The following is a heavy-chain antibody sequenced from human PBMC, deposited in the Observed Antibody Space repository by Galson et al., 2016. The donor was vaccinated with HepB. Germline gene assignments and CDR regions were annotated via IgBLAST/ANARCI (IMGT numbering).Heavy chain of an antibody. CDR3: ATFNLGGTTVVTDLDY. J-gene: IGHJ4*02. D-gene: IGHD4-23*01. V-gene: IGHV3-11*03. CDR1: GFTFSNYY. CDR2: ISSSSSYT. Sequence: SLRLSCAASGFTFSNYYMNWIRQAPGKGLEWVSYISSSSSYTNYADSVKGRFTISRDNAKNSLYLQMNSLRADDTAVYYCATFNLGGTTVVTDLDYWGQGTLVTVSS.